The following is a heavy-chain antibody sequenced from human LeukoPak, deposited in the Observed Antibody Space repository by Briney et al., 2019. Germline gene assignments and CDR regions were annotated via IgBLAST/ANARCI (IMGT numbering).Heavy chain of an antibody. V-gene: IGHV3-9*01. CDR2: ISWNSGSI. Sequence: GGSLRLSCAASGFTFSSYWMSWVRQAPGKGLEWVSGISWNSGSIGYADSVKGRFTISRDNAKNSLYLQMNSLRAEDTALYYCAKDWAHGYSGLGYWGQGTLVTVSS. D-gene: IGHD3-22*01. J-gene: IGHJ4*02. CDR3: AKDWAHGYSGLGY. CDR1: GFTFSSYW.